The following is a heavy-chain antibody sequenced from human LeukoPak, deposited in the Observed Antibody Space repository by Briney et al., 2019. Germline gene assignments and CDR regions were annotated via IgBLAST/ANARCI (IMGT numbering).Heavy chain of an antibody. D-gene: IGHD2-2*01. V-gene: IGHV3-11*01. CDR2: ISSRGSTK. J-gene: IGHJ1*01. CDR3: ARGGYDQPY. Sequence: GGSLRLSCAASGFTFSDYYMSWVRQARGRGGEGVSYISSRGSTKYYADSVRGRFTISRDNAKNSLYLQMNSLRAEDTAVYYCARGGYDQPYWGQGTLVTVSS. CDR1: GFTFSDYY.